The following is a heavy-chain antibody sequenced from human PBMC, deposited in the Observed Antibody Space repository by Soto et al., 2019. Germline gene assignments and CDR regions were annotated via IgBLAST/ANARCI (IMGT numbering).Heavy chain of an antibody. D-gene: IGHD1-1*01. V-gene: IGHV4-34*01. CDR2: INHSGST. Sequence: SETLSLTCAVYGGSFSGYYWSWIRQPPGKGLEWIGEINHSGSTNYNPSLKSRVTISVDTSKNQFSLKLSSVTAADTAVYYCARLRQNWKRFDPWGQGTLVTVSS. CDR3: ARLRQNWKRFDP. J-gene: IGHJ5*02. CDR1: GGSFSGYY.